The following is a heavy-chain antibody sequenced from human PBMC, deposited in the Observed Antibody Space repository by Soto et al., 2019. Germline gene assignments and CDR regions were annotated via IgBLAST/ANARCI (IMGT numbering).Heavy chain of an antibody. D-gene: IGHD5-18*01. CDR3: ARDPNTAPRFYGMDV. CDR1: GFTFSSYS. J-gene: IGHJ6*02. CDR2: ISSSSSYI. Sequence: PGGSLRLSCAASGFTFSSYSMNWVRQAPGKGLEWVSSISSSSSYIYYADSVKGRFTISRGNAKNSLYLQMNSLRAEDTAVYYCARDPNTAPRFYGMDVWGQGTTVTVSS. V-gene: IGHV3-21*01.